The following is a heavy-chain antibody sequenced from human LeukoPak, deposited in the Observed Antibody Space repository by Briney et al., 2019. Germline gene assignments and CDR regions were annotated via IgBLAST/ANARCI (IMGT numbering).Heavy chain of an antibody. J-gene: IGHJ4*02. CDR2: IYPGDSDT. CDR3: ATKGERRPFDN. D-gene: IGHD1-1*01. Sequence: GESLKISCKGSGYIFTTYWIGWVRQIPGKGLQWMGIIYPGDSDTRYSPSFQGQVTISADKSISTAYLQWSSLKPSDTAIYYCATKGERRPFDNWGQGTLVTVSS. CDR1: GYIFTTYW. V-gene: IGHV5-51*01.